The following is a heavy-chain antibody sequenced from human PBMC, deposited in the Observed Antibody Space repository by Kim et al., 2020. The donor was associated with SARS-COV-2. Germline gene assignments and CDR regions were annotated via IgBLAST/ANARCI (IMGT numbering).Heavy chain of an antibody. Sequence: ASVKVSCKASGYTFTSYAMHWVRQAPGQRLEWMGWINAGNGNTKYSQKFQGRVTITRDTSASTAYMELSSLRSEDTAVYYCARDLPEGSGRTTYHWFDPWGQGTLVTVSS. CDR1: GYTFTSYA. V-gene: IGHV1-3*01. J-gene: IGHJ5*02. CDR3: ARDLPEGSGRTTYHWFDP. D-gene: IGHD6-19*01. CDR2: INAGNGNT.